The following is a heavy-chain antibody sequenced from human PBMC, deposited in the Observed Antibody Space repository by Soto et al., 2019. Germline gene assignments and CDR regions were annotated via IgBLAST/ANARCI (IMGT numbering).Heavy chain of an antibody. CDR2: ISAYNGKR. V-gene: IGHV1-18*01. Sequence: QGQLLQSGDEVKTPGASVRVSCRASGYPFTSYGISWVRQAPGQGLEWVELISAYNGKRDTAEKFQGRVPMTLDTSTNTAHMELGDLTSADTAVYYCARGRIVASIHDAFEIWGQGTKVTVSS. D-gene: IGHD5-12*01. J-gene: IGHJ3*02. CDR1: GYPFTSYG. CDR3: ARGRIVASIHDAFEI.